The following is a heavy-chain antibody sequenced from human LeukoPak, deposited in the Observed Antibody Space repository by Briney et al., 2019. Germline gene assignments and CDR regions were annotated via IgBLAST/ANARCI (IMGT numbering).Heavy chain of an antibody. D-gene: IGHD6-19*01. CDR3: ARVWVSAWPLYNYYYGMDV. CDR2: ISPYNGNT. CDR1: GYTFTSYG. Sequence: GASVKVSCKASGYTFTSYGISWVRQAPGRGLEWMGWISPYNGNTNYAQKLQGRVTMTTDTPTSTAYMELRSLRSDDTAVYYCARVWVSAWPLYNYYYGMDVWGQGTTVAVSS. V-gene: IGHV1-18*01. J-gene: IGHJ6*02.